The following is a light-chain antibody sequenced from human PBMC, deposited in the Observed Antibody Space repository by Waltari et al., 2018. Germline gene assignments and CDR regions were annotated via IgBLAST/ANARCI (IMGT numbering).Light chain of an antibody. Sequence: QSALTQPPSASGSPGQQVTISGTGTSSDVGGYNYFSWYQPHPGKTPKLIIYEVKNRPYVGPGLFCGSKSANTASLTVSRLQTEDEADYYCNSYAGSNTVIFGGGTKLTVL. CDR2: EVK. V-gene: IGLV2-8*01. J-gene: IGLJ2*01. CDR3: NSYAGSNTVI. CDR1: SSDVGGYNY.